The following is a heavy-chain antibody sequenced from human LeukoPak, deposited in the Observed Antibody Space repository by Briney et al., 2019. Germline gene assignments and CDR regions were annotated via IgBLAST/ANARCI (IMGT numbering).Heavy chain of an antibody. CDR1: GFTFSSYS. Sequence: GGSLRLSCAASGFTFSSYSMNWVRQAPGKGLEWVSSISSSSSYICYADSVKGRFTISRDNAKNSLYLQMNSLRAEDTAVYYCARESRGMVVTASEYFQHWGQGTLVTVSS. V-gene: IGHV3-21*01. J-gene: IGHJ1*01. CDR3: ARESRGMVVTASEYFQH. CDR2: ISSSSSYI. D-gene: IGHD2-21*02.